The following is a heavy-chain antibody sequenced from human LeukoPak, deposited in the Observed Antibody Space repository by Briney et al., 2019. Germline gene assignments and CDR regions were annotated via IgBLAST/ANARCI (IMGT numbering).Heavy chain of an antibody. D-gene: IGHD2-2*01. CDR2: INHSGST. Sequence: PSETLSLTCAVYGGSFSGYYWSWIRQPPGKGLEWIGEINHSGSTNYNPPLKSRVTISVDTSKNQFSLKLSSVTAADTAVYYCARGAVVVPAAKPRAYGMDVWGKGTTVTVSS. V-gene: IGHV4-34*01. CDR3: ARGAVVVPAAKPRAYGMDV. CDR1: GGSFSGYY. J-gene: IGHJ6*04.